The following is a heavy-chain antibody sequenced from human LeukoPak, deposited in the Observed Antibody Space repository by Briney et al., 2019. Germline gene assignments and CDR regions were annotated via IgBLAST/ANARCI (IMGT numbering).Heavy chain of an antibody. Sequence: GASVKVSCKASGGTFSSYAISWVRQAPGQGLEWMGGIIPIFGTANYAQKFQGRVTITADESTSTAYMELSSLRSEDTAVYYCARYFPRRDGYNYQPYYYYGMDVWGQGTTVTVSS. CDR3: ARYFPRRDGYNYQPYYYYGMDV. CDR1: GGTFSSYA. D-gene: IGHD5-24*01. J-gene: IGHJ6*02. V-gene: IGHV1-69*13. CDR2: IIPIFGTA.